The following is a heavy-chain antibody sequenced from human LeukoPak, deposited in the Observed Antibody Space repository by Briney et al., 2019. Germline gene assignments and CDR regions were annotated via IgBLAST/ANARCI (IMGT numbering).Heavy chain of an antibody. CDR3: AREPPRPRKGVFKGWFGEP. D-gene: IGHD3-10*01. J-gene: IGHJ5*02. Sequence: PGGSQRLSCAASGFTFSSYSMNWVRQAPGKGLEWVSSISSSSSYIYYADSVKGRFTISRDNAKNSLYLQMNSLRAEDTAVYYCAREPPRPRKGVFKGWFGEPWGQGTLVTVSS. CDR2: ISSSSSYI. CDR1: GFTFSSYS. V-gene: IGHV3-21*01.